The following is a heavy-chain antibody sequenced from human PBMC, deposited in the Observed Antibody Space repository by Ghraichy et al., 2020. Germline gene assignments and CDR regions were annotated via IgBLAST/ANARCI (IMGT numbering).Heavy chain of an antibody. Sequence: SETLSLTCTVSGGSISSYYWSWIRQLPGKGIEWIGFIYSSGSTNYNPTPNSRVTISVETSKTQFSLKLSSATAADTAMYFCARHYCNSDNNCYYCDHWGQGALVTVSS. CDR1: GGSISSYY. D-gene: IGHD2/OR15-2a*01. CDR3: ARHYCNSDNNCYYCDH. V-gene: IGHV4-59*08. J-gene: IGHJ4*02. CDR2: IYSSGST.